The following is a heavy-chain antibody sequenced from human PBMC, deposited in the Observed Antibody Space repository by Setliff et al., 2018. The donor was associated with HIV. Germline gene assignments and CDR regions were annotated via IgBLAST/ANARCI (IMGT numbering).Heavy chain of an antibody. CDR3: ARGGFFGVAERRAFAN. V-gene: IGHV1-8*01. Sequence: ASVKVSCKASGYTFTSYDINWVRQAPGRGLEWMGWMNPNSGSTDYAQKFQGRVTITRDTSITTAYLELSSLRSEDTAVYYCARGGFFGVAERRAFANWGQGTLVTVSS. D-gene: IGHD3-3*01. CDR2: MNPNSGST. CDR1: GYTFTSYD. J-gene: IGHJ4*02.